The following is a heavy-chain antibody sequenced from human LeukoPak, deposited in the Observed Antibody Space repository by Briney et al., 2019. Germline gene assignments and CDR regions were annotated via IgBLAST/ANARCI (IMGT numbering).Heavy chain of an antibody. CDR3: TRDSGSVLLWFGEFGD. D-gene: IGHD3-10*01. CDR1: GYTFTGYY. J-gene: IGHJ4*02. CDR2: INPNSGGT. Sequence: EASVKVSCKASGYTFTGYYMYWVRQAPGQGLEWMGWINPNSGGTNYAQKFQGRVTMTRDTSISTAYMELSRLRSDDTAVYYCTRDSGSVLLWFGEFGDWGQGTLVTVSS. V-gene: IGHV1-2*02.